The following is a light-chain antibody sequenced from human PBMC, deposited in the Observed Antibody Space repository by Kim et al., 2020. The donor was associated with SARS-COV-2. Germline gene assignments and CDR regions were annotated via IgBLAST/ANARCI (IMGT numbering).Light chain of an antibody. CDR2: GNA. CDR1: SSNIGAGYD. V-gene: IGLV1-40*01. Sequence: QSVLTQPPSVSGAPGQRVTISCTGSSSNIGAGYDVHWYQKLPGTAPNLLIYGNANRPSGVPDRFSGSKSGTSASLAITGLQAEDEADYYCQSYDSSLSGSVFGGGTQLTVL. CDR3: QSYDSSLSGSV. J-gene: IGLJ2*01.